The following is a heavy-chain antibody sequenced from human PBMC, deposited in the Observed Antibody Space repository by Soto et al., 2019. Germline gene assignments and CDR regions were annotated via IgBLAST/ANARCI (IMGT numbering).Heavy chain of an antibody. CDR1: GGSFSGYY. V-gene: IGHV4-34*01. Sequence: SETLSLTCAVYGGSFSGYYWSWIRQPPGKGLEWIGEINHSGSTNYNPSLKSRVTISVDTSKNQFSLKLSSVTAADTAVYYCARGPPLNRATSFKKVGAPEVDYWGQGTLVTVSS. J-gene: IGHJ4*02. CDR2: INHSGST. D-gene: IGHD1-26*01. CDR3: ARGPPLNRATSFKKVGAPEVDY.